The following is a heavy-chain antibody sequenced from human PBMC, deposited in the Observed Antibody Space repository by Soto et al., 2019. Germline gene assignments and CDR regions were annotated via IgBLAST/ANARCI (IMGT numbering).Heavy chain of an antibody. CDR3: ARVPLTVTTPYYFDY. CDR1: GGSISSGGYY. CDR2: IYYSGST. V-gene: IGHV4-61*08. D-gene: IGHD4-17*01. J-gene: IGHJ4*02. Sequence: PSETLSLTCTVSGGSISSGGYYWSWIRQHPGKGLEWIGYIYYSGSTYYNPSLKSRVTISVDTSKNQFSLKLSSVTAADTAVYYCARVPLTVTTPYYFDYWGQGTLVTVSS.